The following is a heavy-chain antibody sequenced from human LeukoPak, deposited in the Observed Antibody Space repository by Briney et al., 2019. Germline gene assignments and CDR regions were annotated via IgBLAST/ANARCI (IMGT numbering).Heavy chain of an antibody. CDR2: IGSTGTDR. V-gene: IGHV3-21*01. D-gene: IGHD1-14*01. CDR3: ATETIGRHYDY. J-gene: IGHJ4*02. Sequence: TGGSLRLSCAAYGFSFSSSGINWVRQAPGKGLEWVSSIGSTGTDRYYADSVKGRFTISRDNAKNSLYLQMNSLRAEDTAVYYCATETIGRHYDYWGQGTLLTVSS. CDR1: GFSFSSSG.